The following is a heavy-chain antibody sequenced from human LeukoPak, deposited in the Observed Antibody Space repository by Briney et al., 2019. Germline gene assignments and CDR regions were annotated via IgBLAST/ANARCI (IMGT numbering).Heavy chain of an antibody. D-gene: IGHD7-27*01. CDR1: GFTVSSNY. J-gene: IGHJ4*02. CDR3: AKVRDNWGFDY. V-gene: IGHV3-23*01. CDR2: ISGTGGST. Sequence: GGSLRLSCAASGFTVSSNYMSWVRQAPGKRLEWVSAISGTGGSTYYADSVKGRFTISRDNSKNTLYLQMNSLRAEDTAVYYCAKVRDNWGFDYWGQGTLVTVSS.